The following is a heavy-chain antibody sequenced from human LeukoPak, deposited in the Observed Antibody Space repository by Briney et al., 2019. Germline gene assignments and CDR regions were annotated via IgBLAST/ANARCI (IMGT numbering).Heavy chain of an antibody. V-gene: IGHV3-30*03. D-gene: IGHD5-12*01. CDR1: GFTFGSYG. CDR3: ARGGYSGSDWTT. Sequence: GGSLRLSCAASGFTFGSYGMHWVRQAPGKGLEWVAVISYDGSNKYYADSVKGRFTISRDNSKNTLYLQMNSLRAEDTAVYYCARGGYSGSDWTTWGQGTLVTVSS. CDR2: ISYDGSNK. J-gene: IGHJ5*02.